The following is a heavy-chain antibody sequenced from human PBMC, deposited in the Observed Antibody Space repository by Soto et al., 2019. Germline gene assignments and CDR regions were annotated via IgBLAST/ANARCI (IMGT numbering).Heavy chain of an antibody. CDR3: AREGYSSVAGFFDY. J-gene: IGHJ4*02. V-gene: IGHV4-59*01. CDR1: GGSISSYY. CDR2: IYYSGST. D-gene: IGHD6-25*01. Sequence: SETVSLTCTVSGGSISSYYWSWIRQPPGKGLEWIGYIYYSGSTNYNPSLKSRVTISVDTSKNQFSLKLSSVTAADTAVYYCAREGYSSVAGFFDYWGQGTLVTVSS.